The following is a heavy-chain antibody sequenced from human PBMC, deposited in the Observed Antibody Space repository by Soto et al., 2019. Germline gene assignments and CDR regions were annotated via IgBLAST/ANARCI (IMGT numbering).Heavy chain of an antibody. Sequence: PGGSLRLSCTASGFTFGDYAMSWVRQAPGKGLEWVGFIRSKAYGGTTEYAASVKGRFTISRDDSKSIAYLQMNSLKTEDTAVYYCTRVGLWGRDGYNGYYYYGMDVWGQGTTVTVSS. CDR2: IRSKAYGGTT. D-gene: IGHD3-16*01. CDR1: GFTFGDYA. CDR3: TRVGLWGRDGYNGYYYYGMDV. J-gene: IGHJ6*02. V-gene: IGHV3-49*04.